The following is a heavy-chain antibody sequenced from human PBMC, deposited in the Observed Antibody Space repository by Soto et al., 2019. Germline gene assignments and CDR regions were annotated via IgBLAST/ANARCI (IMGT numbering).Heavy chain of an antibody. J-gene: IGHJ4*02. CDR3: ARHLGSIDF. Sequence: SETLSLTCTVSGGSISGSSYFWDWIRQPPGKGLEWIGSIYYRGSTDYNPSLKSRVTISVDTSKNHFSLQLTSVTAADTAVYYCARHLGSIDFWGQGTLVTVSS. CDR2: IYYRGST. D-gene: IGHD1-26*01. CDR1: GGSISGSSYF. V-gene: IGHV4-39*01.